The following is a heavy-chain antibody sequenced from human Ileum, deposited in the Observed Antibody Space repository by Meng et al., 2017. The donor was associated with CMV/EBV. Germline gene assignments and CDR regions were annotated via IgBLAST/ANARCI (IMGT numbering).Heavy chain of an antibody. CDR2: ISSSSSYI. D-gene: IGHD2-2*02. CDR3: AKGKSVVVPAAIPSYYFDY. V-gene: IGHV3-21*04. Sequence: GGSLRLSCAASGFTFSSYSMNWVRQAPGKGLEWVSSISSSSSYIYYADSVKGRFTISRDNSKNSLYLQMNSLRTEDTALYYCAKGKSVVVPAAIPSYYFDYWGQGTLVTVSS. CDR1: GFTFSSYS. J-gene: IGHJ4*02.